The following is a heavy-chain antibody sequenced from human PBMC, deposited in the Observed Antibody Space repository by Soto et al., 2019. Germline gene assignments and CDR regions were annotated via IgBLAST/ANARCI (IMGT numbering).Heavy chain of an antibody. J-gene: IGHJ4*02. V-gene: IGHV4-34*01. CDR2: INHSGST. CDR3: ARGCLYGSGSYYKV. CDR1: GGSLSSYY. D-gene: IGHD3-10*01. Sequence: SETLSLTCAVYGGSLSSYYWSWIRQPPGKGLEWIGEINHSGSTNYNPSLKSRVTISVDTSKNQFSLKLSSVTAADTAVYYCARGCLYGSGSYYKVWGQGTLVTVSS.